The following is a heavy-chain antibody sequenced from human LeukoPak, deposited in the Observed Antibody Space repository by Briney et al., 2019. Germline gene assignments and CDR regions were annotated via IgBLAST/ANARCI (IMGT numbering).Heavy chain of an antibody. CDR2: IIAIFGTA. CDR3: AGLESQYYDSSGYDSGLYFQH. J-gene: IGHJ1*01. V-gene: IGHV1-69*05. CDR1: GGTFSSYA. Sequence: ASVKVSCKASGGTFSSYAISWVRQAPGQGLEWMGGIIAIFGTANYAQKFQGRVTITTDESTSTAYMELSSLRSEDTAVYYCAGLESQYYDSSGYDSGLYFQHWGQGTLVTVFS. D-gene: IGHD3-22*01.